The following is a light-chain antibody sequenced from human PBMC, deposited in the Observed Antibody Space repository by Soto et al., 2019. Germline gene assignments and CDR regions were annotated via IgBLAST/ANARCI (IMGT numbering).Light chain of an antibody. CDR1: QSVSSSY. J-gene: IGKJ2*01. CDR3: QQYGSSPPYT. CDR2: GAS. Sequence: EIVLTQSPGTLSLSPGERATLSYRASQSVSSSYLAWYQQKPGQAPRLLIYGASSRATGIPDGFSGSGSGTDFTLTISRLEPEDFAMYYCQQYGSSPPYTFGQGTKLEIK. V-gene: IGKV3-20*01.